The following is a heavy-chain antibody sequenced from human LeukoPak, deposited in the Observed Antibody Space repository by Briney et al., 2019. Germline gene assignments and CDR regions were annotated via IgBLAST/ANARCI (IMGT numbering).Heavy chain of an antibody. CDR3: AKDSRPSSSWYVSESDY. Sequence: PGGSLRLSCAASGFTFSSYGMHWVRQAPGKGLEWVAVIWYDGSNKYYADSVKGRFTISRDNSKNTLYLQMNSLRAEDTAVYYCAKDSRPSSSWYVSESDYWGQGTLVTVSS. J-gene: IGHJ4*02. D-gene: IGHD6-13*01. CDR2: IWYDGSNK. V-gene: IGHV3-30*02. CDR1: GFTFSSYG.